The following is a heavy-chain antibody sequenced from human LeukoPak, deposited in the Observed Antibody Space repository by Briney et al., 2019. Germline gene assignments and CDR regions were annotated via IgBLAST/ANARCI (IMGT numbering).Heavy chain of an antibody. CDR1: GFTFTNYW. Sequence: GGSLRLSCAASGFTFTNYWMSWVRQAPGKRLEWVANIKHDGSETYYVGSVKGRFTISRDNAKNSQYLQLNSLRAEDTAVYYCASANGDYARGGFDYWGQGTLVTVSS. CDR3: ASANGDYARGGFDY. J-gene: IGHJ4*02. V-gene: IGHV3-7*01. D-gene: IGHD4-17*01. CDR2: IKHDGSET.